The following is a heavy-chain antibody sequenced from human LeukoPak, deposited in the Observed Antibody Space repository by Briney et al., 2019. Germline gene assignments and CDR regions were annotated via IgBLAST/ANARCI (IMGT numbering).Heavy chain of an antibody. CDR2: ISSSSSYI. CDR1: GFTFSSYS. Sequence: GGSLRLSCAASGFTFSSYSMNWVRQAPGKGLEWVSSISSSSSYIYYADSVKGRFTISRDSAKNSLYLQMNSLRAEDTAVYYCARDSTLTVTETNFDYWGQGTLVTVSS. V-gene: IGHV3-21*01. CDR3: ARDSTLTVTETNFDY. J-gene: IGHJ4*02. D-gene: IGHD4-17*01.